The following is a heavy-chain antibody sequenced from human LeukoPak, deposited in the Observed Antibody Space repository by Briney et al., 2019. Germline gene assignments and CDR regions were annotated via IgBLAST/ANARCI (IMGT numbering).Heavy chain of an antibody. D-gene: IGHD3-10*01. J-gene: IGHJ4*02. CDR1: GGSFSGYY. Sequence: PSETLSLTCAVYGGSFSGYYWSWIRQPPGKGLEWIGEINHSGSTNYNPSLKSRVTISVDTSKNQFSLKLSSVTAADTAVYYCARHGKRLLWFEGWYFDYWGQGTLVTVSS. CDR3: ARHGKRLLWFEGWYFDY. V-gene: IGHV4-34*01. CDR2: INHSGST.